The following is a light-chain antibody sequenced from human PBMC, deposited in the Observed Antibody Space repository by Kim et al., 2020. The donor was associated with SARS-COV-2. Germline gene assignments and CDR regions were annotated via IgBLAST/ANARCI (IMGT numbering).Light chain of an antibody. CDR2: RGS. V-gene: IGKV2-28*01. CDR3: MQALQYPRS. CDR1: QGLVHTNHINY. Sequence: PASISCGSSQGLVHTNHINYLDWYLQKPGQSPQLLISRGSTRASGVPDRFSGSGSGTDFTLTISRVEAEDVGLYYCMQALQYPRSFGQGTKVDIK. J-gene: IGKJ2*03.